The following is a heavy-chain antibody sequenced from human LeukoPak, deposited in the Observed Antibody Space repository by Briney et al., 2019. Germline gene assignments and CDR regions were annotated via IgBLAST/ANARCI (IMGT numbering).Heavy chain of an antibody. Sequence: ASVKVSCKASGYTFTGYYMHWVRQAPGQGLEWMGWINPNSGGTNYAQKFQGWVTMTRDTSISTAYMEPSRLRSDDTAVYYCARGFSDYYDRTYYYGMDVWGQGTTVTVSS. J-gene: IGHJ6*02. D-gene: IGHD3-10*02. CDR1: GYTFTGYY. CDR3: ARGFSDYYDRTYYYGMDV. CDR2: INPNSGGT. V-gene: IGHV1-2*04.